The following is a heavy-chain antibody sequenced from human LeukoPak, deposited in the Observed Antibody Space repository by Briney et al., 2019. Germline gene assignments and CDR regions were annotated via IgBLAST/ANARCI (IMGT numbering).Heavy chain of an antibody. CDR2: INHSGST. CDR3: ARGPRGWYHLHYFDY. J-gene: IGHJ4*02. D-gene: IGHD6-19*01. CDR1: GVSFSGYY. Sequence: SETLSLTCAVYGVSFSGYYWSWIRQPPGKGLEWIGEINHSGSTNYNPSLKSRVTISVDTSKNQFSLKLSSVTAADTAVYYCARGPRGWYHLHYFDYWGQGTLVTVSS. V-gene: IGHV4-34*01.